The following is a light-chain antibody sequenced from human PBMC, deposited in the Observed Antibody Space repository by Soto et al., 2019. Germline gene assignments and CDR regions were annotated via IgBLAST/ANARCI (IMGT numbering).Light chain of an antibody. Sequence: AILMTQSPSSLSASPGDRVTITCRASQGISSYLAWYQQKPGKAPDLLIYSASTLQSGVPSRFSGSGSETEFSLTIRALQPEDFATYYCQQLSRYPLTFGGGTKVDI. CDR2: SAS. CDR1: QGISSY. V-gene: IGKV1-8*01. CDR3: QQLSRYPLT. J-gene: IGKJ4*01.